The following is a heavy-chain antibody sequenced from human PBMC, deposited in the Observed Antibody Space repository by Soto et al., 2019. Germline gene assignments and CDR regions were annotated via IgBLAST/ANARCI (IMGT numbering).Heavy chain of an antibody. CDR2: ISSSGSTI. CDR1: GFTFSDYY. D-gene: IGHD4-17*01. CDR3: ASKFIGHDYGDYGGTLDL. Sequence: QVQLVESGGGLVKPGGSLRLSCAASGFTFSDYYMSWIRQAPGKGLEWVSYISSSGSTIYYADSVKGRFTISRDTAKNSLYLQMNSLRADDTAVYYCASKFIGHDYGDYGGTLDLWGRGTLVTVSS. J-gene: IGHJ2*01. V-gene: IGHV3-11*01.